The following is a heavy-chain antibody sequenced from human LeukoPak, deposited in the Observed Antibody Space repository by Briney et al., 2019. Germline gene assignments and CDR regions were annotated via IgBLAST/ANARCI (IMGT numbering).Heavy chain of an antibody. CDR1: GFTFSSYG. Sequence: GGSLRLSCAASGFTFSSYGMSWVRRAPGKGPEWVSGIGGSGGNTYYADSVKGRFTISRDNSQNTLYLQMNTLRAEDTAVYYCAKVVSGYHFDYCGQGTLVTVSS. J-gene: IGHJ4*02. CDR3: AKVVSGYHFDY. V-gene: IGHV3-23*01. CDR2: IGGSGGNT. D-gene: IGHD5-12*01.